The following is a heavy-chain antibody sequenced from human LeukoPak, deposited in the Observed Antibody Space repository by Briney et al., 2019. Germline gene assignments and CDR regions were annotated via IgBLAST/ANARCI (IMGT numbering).Heavy chain of an antibody. J-gene: IGHJ4*02. D-gene: IGHD1-14*01. CDR2: ISAYNGNT. CDR3: ALVTSAPG. CDR1: GYTFSNYD. V-gene: IGHV1-18*01. Sequence: ASVTVSFKASGYTFSNYDISWVRQAPGQGLEWMGWISAYNGNTKYAQNLQGRVTMTTDTSTSTAYMELRSLRSDDTAVYFCALVTSAPGWGQGTLVTVSS.